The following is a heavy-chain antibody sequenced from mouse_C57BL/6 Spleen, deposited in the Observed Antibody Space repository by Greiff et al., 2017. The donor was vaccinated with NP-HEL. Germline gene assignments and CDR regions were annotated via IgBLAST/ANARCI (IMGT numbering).Heavy chain of an antibody. J-gene: IGHJ2*01. CDR2: ISSGSSTI. V-gene: IGHV5-17*01. CDR1: GFTFSDYG. CDR3: ARENYDYDGSSYFDY. D-gene: IGHD2-4*01. Sequence: EVQLVESGGGLVKPGGSLKLSCAASGFTFSDYGMHWVRQAPEKGLEWVAYISSGSSTIYYADTVKGRFTISRDNAKNTLFLQMTSLRSEDTAMYYCARENYDYDGSSYFDYWGQGTTLTVSS.